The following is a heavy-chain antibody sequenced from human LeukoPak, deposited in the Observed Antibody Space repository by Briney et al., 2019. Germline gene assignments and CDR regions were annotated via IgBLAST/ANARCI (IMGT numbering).Heavy chain of an antibody. CDR3: ARRSYSGYYYYYYGMDV. Sequence: ASVKVSCQASGYIFTNYDINWVRQATGQGLEWMGWMNPNSGNTGYAQKFQGRVTMTRNTSISTAYMELSSLSSEDTAVYYCARRSYSGYYYYYYGMDVWGQGTTVTVSS. J-gene: IGHJ6*02. V-gene: IGHV1-8*01. CDR2: MNPNSGNT. D-gene: IGHD1-26*01. CDR1: GYIFTNYD.